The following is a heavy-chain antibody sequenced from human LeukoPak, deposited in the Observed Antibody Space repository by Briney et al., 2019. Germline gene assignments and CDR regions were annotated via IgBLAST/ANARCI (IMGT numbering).Heavy chain of an antibody. J-gene: IGHJ6*03. CDR3: ARDARYCSSTSCANYYYYYMDV. CDR1: GYTFTSYY. CDR2: INPSGGST. D-gene: IGHD2-2*01. Sequence: ASVKVSCKASGYTFTSYYMHWVRQAPGQGLEWMGIINPSGGSTSYAQKFQGRVTMTRDTSTSTVYMELSSLRSEDTAVYYCARDARYCSSTSCANYYYYYMDVWGKGTTVTVSS. V-gene: IGHV1-46*01.